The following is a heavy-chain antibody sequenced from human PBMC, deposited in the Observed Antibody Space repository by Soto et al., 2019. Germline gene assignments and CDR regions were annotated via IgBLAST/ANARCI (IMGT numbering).Heavy chain of an antibody. V-gene: IGHV3-30*03. D-gene: IGHD1-26*01. CDR3: AIGLQLEPHVYSDY. CDR1: GFTFSSYG. Sequence: QVQLVESGGGVVQPGRSLRLSCAASGFTFSSYGMHWVRQAPGKGLEWVALISYDGSDKYYSDSVKGRFTISRDSSKNTVYLQMNSLMPEDRVVYRCAIGLQLEPHVYSDYWGQGTLVTVS. CDR2: ISYDGSDK. J-gene: IGHJ4*02.